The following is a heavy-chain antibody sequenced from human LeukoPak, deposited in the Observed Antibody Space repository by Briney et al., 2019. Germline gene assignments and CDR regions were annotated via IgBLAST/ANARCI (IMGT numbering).Heavy chain of an antibody. CDR1: IFTFNSYC. CDR3: AKYNYGSGLDS. CDR2: IAGVGEIA. V-gene: IGHV3-23*01. Sequence: GGSLRLSCAASIFTFNSYCMNWVRQAPWKGLEWVSGIAGVGEIAYYADSVKGRFTISRGNSKDTLFLQMSSLRAEDTAVYYCAKYNYGSGLDSWGQGTLVSVSS. J-gene: IGHJ4*02. D-gene: IGHD3-10*01.